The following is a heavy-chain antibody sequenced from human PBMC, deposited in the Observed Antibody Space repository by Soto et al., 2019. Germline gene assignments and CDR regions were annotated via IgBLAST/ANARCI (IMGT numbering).Heavy chain of an antibody. D-gene: IGHD2-2*01. CDR2: IFSNDEK. CDR1: GFSLSNARMG. CDR3: ARIPLVPRYYYYGMDV. V-gene: IGHV2-26*01. Sequence: QVTLKESGPVLVKPTETLTLTCTVSGFSLSNARMGVSWIRQPPGKALEWLAHIFSNDEKSYSTSLKSRLTISKDTSKSQVVLTMTNMDPVDTATYYCARIPLVPRYYYYGMDVWGQGTTVTVSS. J-gene: IGHJ6*02.